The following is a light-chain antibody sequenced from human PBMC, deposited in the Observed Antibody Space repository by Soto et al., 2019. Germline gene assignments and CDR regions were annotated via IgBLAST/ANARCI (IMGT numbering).Light chain of an antibody. CDR1: SSNIGAGYD. V-gene: IGLV1-40*01. CDR2: GNS. J-gene: IGLJ1*01. Sequence: QSVLTQPPSVSGAPGQRVTISCTGSSSNIGAGYDVHWYQQLPGTAPKLLIYGNSNRPSGVPDRFSGSKSGTSASLAITGLQAEDESYYYCQSYDSCLSAFYVSGTGSKVHV. CDR3: QSYDSCLSAFYV.